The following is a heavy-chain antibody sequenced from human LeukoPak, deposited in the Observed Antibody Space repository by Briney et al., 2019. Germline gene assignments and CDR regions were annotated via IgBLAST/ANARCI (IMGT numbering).Heavy chain of an antibody. J-gene: IGHJ4*02. Sequence: PGGSLSLSCAASGFTFSSYGMHWVRQAPGKGLEWVAFLRYDASNKYYADSVKGRFTISRDNSKNTLYLQMNRLRAEDTAVYYGAKDGCGYSSGWYPLRCGSRVDWGQGTLVTVSS. CDR2: LRYDASNK. D-gene: IGHD6-19*01. V-gene: IGHV3-30*02. CDR3: AKDGCGYSSGWYPLRCGSRVD. CDR1: GFTFSSYG.